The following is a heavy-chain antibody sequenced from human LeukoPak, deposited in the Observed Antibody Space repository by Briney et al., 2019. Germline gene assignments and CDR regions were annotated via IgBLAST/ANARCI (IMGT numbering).Heavy chain of an antibody. CDR3: ARASGSYNPFDY. J-gene: IGHJ4*02. D-gene: IGHD1-26*01. CDR2: ISSSGSTI. Sequence: GGSLRLSCAASGFTFSSYEMNWVRQAPGMGLEWLSYISSSGSTIYYADSVKGRFTISRDNAKNSLYLLMNSLRAEDTALYYCARASGSYNPFDYWGQGTLVTVSS. CDR1: GFTFSSYE. V-gene: IGHV3-48*03.